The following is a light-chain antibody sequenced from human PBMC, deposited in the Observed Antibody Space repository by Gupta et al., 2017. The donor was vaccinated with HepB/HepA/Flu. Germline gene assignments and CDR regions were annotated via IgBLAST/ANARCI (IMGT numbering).Light chain of an antibody. Sequence: EIVLTQSPGTLSLSPGERATLSCRASQSVNNNFLTWYQQKPGQAPRLLIFAASIRATGIPDRFSGSGSGTDFSLTISSLEPEDFAVYYCQQDGSLPLTFGGGTKVEIK. CDR1: QSVNNNF. V-gene: IGKV3-20*01. CDR2: AAS. J-gene: IGKJ4*01. CDR3: QQDGSLPLT.